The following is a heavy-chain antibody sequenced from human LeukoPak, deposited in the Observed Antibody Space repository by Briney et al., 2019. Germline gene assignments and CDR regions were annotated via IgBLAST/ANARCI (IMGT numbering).Heavy chain of an antibody. CDR1: GYTFTSYD. Sequence: GASVKVSRKASGYTFTSYDINWVRQATGQGLEWMGWMNPNSGNTGYAQKFQGRVTMTRNTSISTAYMELSSLRSEDTAVYYCARGSVESSPMETTYYYYGMDVWGQGTTVTVSS. V-gene: IGHV1-8*01. CDR2: MNPNSGNT. D-gene: IGHD1-7*01. CDR3: ARGSVESSPMETTYYYYGMDV. J-gene: IGHJ6*02.